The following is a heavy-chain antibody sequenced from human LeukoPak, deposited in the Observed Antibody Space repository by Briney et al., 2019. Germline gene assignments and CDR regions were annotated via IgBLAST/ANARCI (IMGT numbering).Heavy chain of an antibody. CDR3: ARDPGYGGWSLPGQN. Sequence: GGSLRLSCAASGFTFSDYYMSWIRQAPGKGLEWVSYISSSGSTIYYADSVKGRFTISRDNAKNSLYLQMNSLRDEDTAVYYCARDPGYGGWSLPGQNWGQGTLVTVSS. CDR1: GFTFSDYY. J-gene: IGHJ4*02. CDR2: ISSSGSTI. D-gene: IGHD6-19*01. V-gene: IGHV3-11*04.